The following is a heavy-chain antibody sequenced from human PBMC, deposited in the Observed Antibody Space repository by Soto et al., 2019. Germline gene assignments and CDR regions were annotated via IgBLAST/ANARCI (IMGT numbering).Heavy chain of an antibody. D-gene: IGHD2-8*01. Sequence: SVKVSCKASGGTFSSYAISWVRQAPGQGLEWMGGIIPIFGTANYAQKFQGRVTITADKSTSTAYMELSSLRSEDTAVYYCALGAMVYAPAYYYGMDVWGQGTTVTVSS. CDR2: IIPIFGTA. V-gene: IGHV1-69*06. J-gene: IGHJ6*02. CDR1: GGTFSSYA. CDR3: ALGAMVYAPAYYYGMDV.